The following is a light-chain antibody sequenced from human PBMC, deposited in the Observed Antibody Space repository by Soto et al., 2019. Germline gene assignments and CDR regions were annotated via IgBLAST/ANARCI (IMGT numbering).Light chain of an antibody. CDR1: SSDVGSYNL. V-gene: IGLV2-23*01. J-gene: IGLJ2*01. Sequence: QSVLTQPASVSGSPGQSITISCTGTSSDVGSYNLVSWYQQHPGKAPKLMIYEGSQRPSGVSNRFSGSKSGNTASLTISGLQAEDEADYYCCSYAGSGTHVVFGGGTKVTVL. CDR3: CSYAGSGTHVV. CDR2: EGS.